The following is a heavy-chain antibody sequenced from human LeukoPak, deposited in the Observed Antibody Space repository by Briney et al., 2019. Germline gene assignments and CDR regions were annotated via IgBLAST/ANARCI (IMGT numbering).Heavy chain of an antibody. J-gene: IGHJ6*03. CDR1: GGSTSSYY. V-gene: IGHV4-59*01. CDR2: IYYSGST. D-gene: IGHD2-2*01. CDR3: AKVCYGRGYYYYYMDV. Sequence: SETLSLTCTVSGGSTSSYYWSWIRQPPGKGLEWIGYIYYSGSTNYNPSLKSRVTISVDTSKNQFSLKLSSVTAADTAVYYCAKVCYGRGYYYYYMDVWGKGTTVTVSS.